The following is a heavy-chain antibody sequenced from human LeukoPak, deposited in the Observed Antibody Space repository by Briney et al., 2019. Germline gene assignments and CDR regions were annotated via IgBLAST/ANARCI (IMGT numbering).Heavy chain of an antibody. CDR3: ARGSPYYYYYMDV. V-gene: IGHV4-4*02. CDR1: GGSISSSNW. CDR2: IYHSGST. Sequence: PSGTLSLTCAVSGGSISSSNWWSWVRQPPGKGLEWIGEIYHSGSTNYNPSLKSRVTISVDTSKNQFSLKLSSVTAADTAVYYCARGSPYYYYYMDVWGKGTTVTISS. J-gene: IGHJ6*03.